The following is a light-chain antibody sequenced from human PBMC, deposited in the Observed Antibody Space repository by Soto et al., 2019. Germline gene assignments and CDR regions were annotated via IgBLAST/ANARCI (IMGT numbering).Light chain of an antibody. Sequence: EIVLTQSPATRSLSPGERATLSCRASQSVTSCLAWYQQKPGQAPRLLIYDASNRATGIPARFSGSGSGTDFTLTISSLEPEDFAVYYCQQRSNWPLTFGGGTKVDIK. CDR2: DAS. J-gene: IGKJ4*01. CDR1: QSVTSC. CDR3: QQRSNWPLT. V-gene: IGKV3-11*01.